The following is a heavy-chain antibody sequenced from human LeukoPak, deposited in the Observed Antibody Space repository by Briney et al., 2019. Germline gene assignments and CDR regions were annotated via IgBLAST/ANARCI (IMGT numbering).Heavy chain of an antibody. D-gene: IGHD2-21*01. CDR2: IWYDGSNK. CDR1: GFTFSSYG. CDR3: AREFRSVVFDY. V-gene: IGHV3-33*01. J-gene: IGHJ4*02. Sequence: PGGSLRLSCAASGFTFSSYGMHWVRQAPGKGLEWVAVIWYDGSNKYYADSVKGRFTIPRDNSKNTLYLQMNSLRAEDTAVYYCAREFRSVVFDYWGQGTLVTVSS.